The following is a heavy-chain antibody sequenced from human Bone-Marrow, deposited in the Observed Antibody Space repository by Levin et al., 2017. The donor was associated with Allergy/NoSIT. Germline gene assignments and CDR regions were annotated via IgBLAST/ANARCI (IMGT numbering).Heavy chain of an antibody. CDR3: TNDISSSWSTGDLAY. CDR2: IRGSGVGT. J-gene: IGHJ4*02. Sequence: PGGSLRLSCAASGFTFSSYAMSWVRQAPGKGLEWVSGIRGSGVGTYYVDSVKGRFTISRDNSKNTLYLQMKSLRAEDTDVTYCTNDISSSWSTGDLAYCGQAAQVTVSS. V-gene: IGHV3-23*01. CDR1: GFTFSSYA. D-gene: IGHD6-6*01.